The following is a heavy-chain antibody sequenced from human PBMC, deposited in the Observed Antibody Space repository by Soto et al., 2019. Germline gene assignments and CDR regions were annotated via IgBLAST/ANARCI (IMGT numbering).Heavy chain of an antibody. Sequence: QVQLVESGGGVVQPGRSLRLSCAASGFTFSSYAMHWVRQAPGKGLEWVAVISYDGSNKYYADSVKGRFTISRDNSKNTLYLQMNSLRAEDTAVYYCATHPSGEQQLFNYYGRDVGGQGTPVTVSS. CDR1: GFTFSSYA. J-gene: IGHJ6*02. D-gene: IGHD6-13*01. CDR3: ATHPSGEQQLFNYYGRDV. CDR2: ISYDGSNK. V-gene: IGHV3-30-3*01.